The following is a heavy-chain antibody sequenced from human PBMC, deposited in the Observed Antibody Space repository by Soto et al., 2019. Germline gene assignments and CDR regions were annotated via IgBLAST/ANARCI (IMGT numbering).Heavy chain of an antibody. CDR3: ARGLFSSGWYSYFDP. D-gene: IGHD6-19*01. Sequence: QVQLQQRGAGLLRPSETLSLTCAVSTESLRGYYWTWIRQSPGKVLEWIGEISQSGFTNYNPSLESRVTLSVDTSKSEFSLHLTSMTAADTALYYCARGLFSSGWYSYFDPWGQGTPVTVSS. CDR1: TESLRGYY. CDR2: ISQSGFT. J-gene: IGHJ5*02. V-gene: IGHV4-34*01.